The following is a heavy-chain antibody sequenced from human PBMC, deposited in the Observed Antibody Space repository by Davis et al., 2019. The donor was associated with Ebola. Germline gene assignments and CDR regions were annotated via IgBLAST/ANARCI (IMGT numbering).Heavy chain of an antibody. Sequence: PSESLSLTCTVSGGSISSYYWSWIRQPPGKGLEWIGYIYYSGSTNYNPSLKSRVTISVDTSKNQFSLKLSSVPAADTAVYYCAGSRYYDFWSGYQLYYYYGMDVWGQGTTVTVSS. CDR3: AGSRYYDFWSGYQLYYYYGMDV. D-gene: IGHD3-3*01. CDR2: IYYSGST. CDR1: GGSISSYY. V-gene: IGHV4-59*01. J-gene: IGHJ6*02.